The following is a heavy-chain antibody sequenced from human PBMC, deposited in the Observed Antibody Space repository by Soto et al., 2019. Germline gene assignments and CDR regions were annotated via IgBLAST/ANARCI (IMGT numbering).Heavy chain of an antibody. CDR3: ARRVAAAEGGFDY. V-gene: IGHV5-10-1*01. Sequence: EVQLVQSGAEVKKPGESLRISCQASGYSFTIYWITWVRQMPGKGLEWMGRIDPSDTYTNYSPSFQGHVTISADKSSSTAYLHWSSLKASDTAMYYGARRVAAAEGGFDYWGQGTLVTVSS. D-gene: IGHD6-25*01. CDR2: IDPSDTYT. J-gene: IGHJ4*02. CDR1: GYSFTIYW.